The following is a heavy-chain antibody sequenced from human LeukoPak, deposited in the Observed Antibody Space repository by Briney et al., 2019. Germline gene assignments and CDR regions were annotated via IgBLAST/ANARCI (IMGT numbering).Heavy chain of an antibody. CDR2: INPNSGGT. CDR3: AREGPIVGATHLVDY. V-gene: IGHV1-2*02. D-gene: IGHD1-26*01. J-gene: IGHJ4*02. CDR1: GYTFTDYY. Sequence: ASVRVSCKASGYTFTDYYMHWVRQAPGQGLEWMGWINPNSGGTNYAQKFQGRVTMTRDTSISTAYMELSRLRSDDTAVYYCAREGPIVGATHLVDYWGQGALVTVSS.